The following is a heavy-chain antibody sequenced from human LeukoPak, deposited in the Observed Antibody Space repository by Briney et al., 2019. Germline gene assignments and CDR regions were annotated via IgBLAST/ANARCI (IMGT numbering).Heavy chain of an antibody. Sequence: GGSLRLSCAASGFTFSSYWMSWVRQAPGKGLEWVSVIYSGGSTYYADSVKGRFTISRDNSKSTLYLQMNSLRAEDTAVYYCASLIAVAGYNWFDPWGQGTLVTVSS. CDR1: GFTFSSYW. CDR2: IYSGGST. CDR3: ASLIAVAGYNWFDP. V-gene: IGHV3-53*01. J-gene: IGHJ5*02. D-gene: IGHD6-19*01.